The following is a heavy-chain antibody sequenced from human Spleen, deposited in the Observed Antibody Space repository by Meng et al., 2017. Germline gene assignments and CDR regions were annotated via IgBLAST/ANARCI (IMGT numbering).Heavy chain of an antibody. CDR3: ARDLEGTTKRKGAEYFQH. CDR1: GFTFSSYS. D-gene: IGHD1-1*01. CDR2: ISSSRSYI. J-gene: IGHJ1*01. Sequence: GGSLRLSCAASGFTFSSYSMNWVRQAPGKGLEWVSSISSSRSYIYYTDSVKGRFTISRDNAKDSLYLQMNSLRAEDTAVYYCARDLEGTTKRKGAEYFQHWGQGTLVTVSS. V-gene: IGHV3-21*01.